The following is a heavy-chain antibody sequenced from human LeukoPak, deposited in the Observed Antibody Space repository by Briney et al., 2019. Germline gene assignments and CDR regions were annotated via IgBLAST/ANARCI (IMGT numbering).Heavy chain of an antibody. CDR3: ARAPLGRIDY. Sequence: PSETLSLTCAVSGGSISSGDYYWSWIRQPPGTGLEWIGYIYYSGSTYYNPSLKSRVTISVDTSKNQFSLKLSSVTAADTAVYYCARAPLGRIDYWGQGTLVTVSS. V-gene: IGHV4-30-4*01. J-gene: IGHJ4*02. D-gene: IGHD3-16*01. CDR2: IYYSGST. CDR1: GGSISSGDYY.